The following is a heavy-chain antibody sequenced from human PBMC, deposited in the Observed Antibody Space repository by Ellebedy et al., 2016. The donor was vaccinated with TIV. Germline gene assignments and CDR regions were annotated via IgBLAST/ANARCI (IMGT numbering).Heavy chain of an antibody. J-gene: IGHJ5*02. V-gene: IGHV2-5*01. CDR1: GFSLSTSGVG. CDR2: IYWNDDK. CDR3: AHRPSLRSPKGYFDWLYFWGGSFDP. D-gene: IGHD3-9*01. Sequence: SGPTLVKPTQTLTLTCTFSGFSLSTSGVGVGWIRQPPGKALEWLALIYWNDDKRYSPSLNTSLTITKDTSKNTVVLTITNMDPVDTATYYCAHRPSLRSPKGYFDWLYFWGGSFDPWGQGTLVTVSS.